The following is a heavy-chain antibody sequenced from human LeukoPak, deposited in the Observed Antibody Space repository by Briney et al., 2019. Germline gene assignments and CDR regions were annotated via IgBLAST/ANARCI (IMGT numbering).Heavy chain of an antibody. V-gene: IGHV3-23*01. CDR1: GFTFSSYA. J-gene: IGHJ5*02. Sequence: GGSLRLSYAASGFTFSSYAMSWVRQAPGKGLEWVSAISGSGGSTYYADSVKGRFTIYRDNSKNTLYLQMNSLRAEDTAVYYCAKDGVVGATNWFDPWGQGTLVTVSS. D-gene: IGHD1-26*01. CDR3: AKDGVVGATNWFDP. CDR2: ISGSGGST.